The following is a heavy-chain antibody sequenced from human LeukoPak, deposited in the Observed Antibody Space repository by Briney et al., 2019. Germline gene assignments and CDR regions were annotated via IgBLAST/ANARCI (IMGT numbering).Heavy chain of an antibody. J-gene: IGHJ3*02. Sequence: PGGSLRLSCVAYGFTFSTYALHWVRQAPGKGLEWVAVISYDGRHKYYADSVKGRCTISRDNSKNTVYLQMTSLRAEDMAVYYCVRTRREAAIHNAFDIWGQGTMVTVSS. V-gene: IGHV3-30*04. CDR2: ISYDGRHK. CDR3: VRTRREAAIHNAFDI. CDR1: GFTFSTYA. D-gene: IGHD6-13*01.